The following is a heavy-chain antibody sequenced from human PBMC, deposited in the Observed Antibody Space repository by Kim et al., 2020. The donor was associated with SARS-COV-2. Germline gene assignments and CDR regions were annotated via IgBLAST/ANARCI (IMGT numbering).Heavy chain of an antibody. CDR3: ARDYSPGYYGSGSYRY. J-gene: IGHJ4*02. CDR2: ISAYNGNT. Sequence: ASVKVSCKASGYTFTSYGISWVRQAPGQGLEWMGWISAYNGNTNYAQKLQGRVTMTTDTSTSTAYMELRSLRSDDTAVYYCARDYSPGYYGSGSYRYWGQGTLVTVSS. D-gene: IGHD3-10*01. CDR1: GYTFTSYG. V-gene: IGHV1-18*01.